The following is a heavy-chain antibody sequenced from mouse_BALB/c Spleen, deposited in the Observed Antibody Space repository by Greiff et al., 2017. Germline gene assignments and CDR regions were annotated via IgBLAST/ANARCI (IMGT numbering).Heavy chain of an antibody. CDR3: ARQGYGSSLYWYFDV. V-gene: IGHV5-12-1*01. CDR1: GFAFSSYD. Sequence: EVKLMESGGGLVKPGGSLKLSCAASGFAFSSYDMSWVRQTPEKRLVWVAYISSGGGSTYYPDTVKGRFTISGDNAKNTLYLQMSSLKSEDTAMYCCARQGYGSSLYWYFDVWGAGTTVTVSS. J-gene: IGHJ1*01. D-gene: IGHD1-1*01. CDR2: ISSGGGST.